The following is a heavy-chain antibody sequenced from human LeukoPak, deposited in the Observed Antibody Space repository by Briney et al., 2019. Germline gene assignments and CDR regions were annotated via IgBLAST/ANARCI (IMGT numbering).Heavy chain of an antibody. D-gene: IGHD3-22*01. J-gene: IGHJ3*02. Sequence: GGSLRLSCAASGFTFSSYSMNWVRQAPGKGLEWVSSISSSSSYIYYADSVKGRFTISRDNAKNSLYLQMNSLRAEDTAVYYCASSYYYDSSGYYSHAFDIWGQGTMVTVSS. CDR1: GFTFSSYS. CDR2: ISSSSSYI. V-gene: IGHV3-21*01. CDR3: ASSYYYDSSGYYSHAFDI.